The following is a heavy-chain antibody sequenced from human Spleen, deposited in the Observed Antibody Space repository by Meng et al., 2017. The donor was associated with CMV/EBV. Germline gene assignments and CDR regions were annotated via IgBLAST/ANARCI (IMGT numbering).Heavy chain of an antibody. CDR2: VNPYNGDG. D-gene: IGHD4-17*01. V-gene: IGHV1-8*02. Sequence: KISCKASGGILSNYAVSWVRQAPGQGLEWMGWVNPYNGDGGYAQRFQGRVTVTTDTSINTAYLELTSLRSDDTAVYYCVRAVHGLEIWGQGTTVTVSS. J-gene: IGHJ6*02. CDR1: GGILSNYA. CDR3: VRAVHGLEI.